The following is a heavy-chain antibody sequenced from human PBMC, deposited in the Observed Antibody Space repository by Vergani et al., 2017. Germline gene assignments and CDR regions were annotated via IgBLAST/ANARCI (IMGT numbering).Heavy chain of an antibody. V-gene: IGHV3-48*01. CDR2: ISSISSTI. D-gene: IGHD6-19*01. Sequence: EVQLVESGGGLVQPGGSLRLSCAASGFTFSSYNMNWVRQAPGKGLEWVSYISSISSTIYYADSVKGRFTISRDNAKNSLYLQMNSLRAEDTAVYYCASPGIAVADWDWYFDLWGRGTLVTVSS. CDR1: GFTFSSYN. J-gene: IGHJ2*01. CDR3: ASPGIAVADWDWYFDL.